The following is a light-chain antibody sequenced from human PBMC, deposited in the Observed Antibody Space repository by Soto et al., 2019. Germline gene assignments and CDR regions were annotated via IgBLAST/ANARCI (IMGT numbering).Light chain of an antibody. CDR2: EVT. V-gene: IGLV2-8*01. CDR1: VSDVGFYNY. J-gene: IGLJ1*01. CDR3: SSYAGTNNNHD. Sequence: QSALTQPPSSSGSPGESVTISCTGSVSDVGFYNYVSWYQQHPGKVPKLIIYEVTKRPSGVPDRFSGSKSGNTASLTVSGLQAEDEADYYCSSYAGTNNNHDFGTGTKVTVL.